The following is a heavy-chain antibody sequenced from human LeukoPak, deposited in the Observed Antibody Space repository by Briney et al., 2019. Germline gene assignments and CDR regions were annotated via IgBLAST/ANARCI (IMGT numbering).Heavy chain of an antibody. V-gene: IGHV4-59*08. CDR1: GGSISHYY. CDR2: VSNSGTT. D-gene: IGHD6-19*01. Sequence: PSETLSLTCTVSGGSISHYYWSWIRQPPGKGLEWIGYVSNSGTTNYRPSLRSRVTVSVDTSQNHVSLKLSSVTAADTAVYYCARHKSGLAGYSSGWAFDYWGQGTLVTVSS. J-gene: IGHJ4*02. CDR3: ARHKSGLAGYSSGWAFDY.